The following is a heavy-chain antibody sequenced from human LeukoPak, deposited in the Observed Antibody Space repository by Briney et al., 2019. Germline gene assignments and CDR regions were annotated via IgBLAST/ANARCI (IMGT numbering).Heavy chain of an antibody. CDR3: AREYVYCTNGVCFNWFDP. J-gene: IGHJ5*02. CDR2: ISAYNGNT. Sequence: GASVNVSCRASGYTFTSYGISWVRQAPGQGLEWMGWISAYNGNTNYAQKLQGRVTMTTDTSTSTAYMELRSLRSDDTAVYYCAREYVYCTNGVCFNWFDPWGQGTLVTVSS. V-gene: IGHV1-18*01. CDR1: GYTFTSYG. D-gene: IGHD2-8*01.